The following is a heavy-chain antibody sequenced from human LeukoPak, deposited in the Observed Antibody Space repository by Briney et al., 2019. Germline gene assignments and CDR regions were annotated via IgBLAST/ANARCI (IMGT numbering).Heavy chain of an antibody. D-gene: IGHD2-8*01. V-gene: IGHV4-39*01. Sequence: PSETLSLTCTVSGGSISSSSYYWGWIRQPPGKGLEWIGSIYYSGGTYYNPSLKSRVTISVDTSKDQFSLKLSSVTAADTAVYYCATPGNGHWPFDYWGQGTLVTVSS. J-gene: IGHJ4*02. CDR2: IYYSGGT. CDR1: GGSISSSSYY. CDR3: ATPGNGHWPFDY.